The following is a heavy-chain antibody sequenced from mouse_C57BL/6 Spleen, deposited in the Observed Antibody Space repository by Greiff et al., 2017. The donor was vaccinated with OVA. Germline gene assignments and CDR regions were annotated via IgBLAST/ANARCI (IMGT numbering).Heavy chain of an antibody. CDR3: TGGWEGDYYAMDY. D-gene: IGHD3-3*01. Sequence: QVQLKQSGAELVRPGASVTLSCKASGYTFTDYEMHWVKQTPVHGLEWIGAIDPETGGTAYNQKFKGKAILTADKSSSTAYMELRSLTSEDSAVYYCTGGWEGDYYAMDYWGQGTSVTVSS. CDR2: IDPETGGT. V-gene: IGHV1-15*01. CDR1: GYTFTDYE. J-gene: IGHJ4*01.